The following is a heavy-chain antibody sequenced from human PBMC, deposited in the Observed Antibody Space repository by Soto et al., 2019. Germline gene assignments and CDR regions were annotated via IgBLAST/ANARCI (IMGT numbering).Heavy chain of an antibody. J-gene: IGHJ5*02. V-gene: IGHV3-30-3*01. Sequence: QVQLVESGGGVVQPGRSLRLSCAASGFSFRSYAMHWVRQAPGKGLEWVALILYDGSKEYYADSVKGRFTISRDNSKNTLYLQMNGVTNGDTAVYYCARDVTATPAASMPENPLDPWGQGTLVIVSS. CDR2: ILYDGSKE. CDR3: ARDVTATPAASMPENPLDP. CDR1: GFSFRSYA. D-gene: IGHD2-2*01.